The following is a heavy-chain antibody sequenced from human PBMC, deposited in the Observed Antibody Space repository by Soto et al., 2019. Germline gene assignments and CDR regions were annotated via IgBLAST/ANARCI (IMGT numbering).Heavy chain of an antibody. D-gene: IGHD2-15*01. V-gene: IGHV3-15*07. J-gene: IGHJ6*02. CDR1: GFTFSNAW. Sequence: GGSLRLSCAASGFTFSNAWMNWVRQAPGKGLEWVGRIKSKTDGGTTDYAAPVKGRFTISRDDSKNTLYLQMNSLKTEDTAVYYCTTVFRSGGSCRYYYYYGMDVWGQGTTVTVSS. CDR3: TTVFRSGGSCRYYYYYGMDV. CDR2: IKSKTDGGTT.